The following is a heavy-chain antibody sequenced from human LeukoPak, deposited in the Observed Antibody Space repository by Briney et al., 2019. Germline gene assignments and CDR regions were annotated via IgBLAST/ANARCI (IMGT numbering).Heavy chain of an antibody. CDR3: ARGGPSPQGWYYFDY. Sequence: ASVMVSCKPSGYTFTSYGISWVRQAPGQGLEWMGWISAYNGNTNYAQKLQGRVTMTTDTSTSTAYMELRSLRSDDTAVYYCARGGPSPQGWYYFDYWGQGTLVTVSS. J-gene: IGHJ4*02. CDR2: ISAYNGNT. D-gene: IGHD6-19*01. CDR1: GYTFTSYG. V-gene: IGHV1-18*01.